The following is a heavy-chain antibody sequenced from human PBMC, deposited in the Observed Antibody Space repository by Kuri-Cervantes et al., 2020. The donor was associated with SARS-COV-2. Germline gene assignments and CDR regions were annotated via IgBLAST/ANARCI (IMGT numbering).Heavy chain of an antibody. CDR3: ASFFQEEYAFDI. J-gene: IGHJ3*02. Sequence: GESLKISCAASGFPFNDYYFTWIRQAPGKGLEWVANIKQDGSEKYYVDSVKGRFTISRDNAKNSLYLQMISLRAEDTAVYYCASFFQEEYAFDIWGQGTMVTVSS. D-gene: IGHD3-3*01. V-gene: IGHV3-7*01. CDR1: GFPFNDYY. CDR2: IKQDGSEK.